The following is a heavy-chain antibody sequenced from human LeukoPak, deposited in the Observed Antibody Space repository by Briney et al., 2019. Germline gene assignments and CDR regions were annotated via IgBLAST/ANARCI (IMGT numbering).Heavy chain of an antibody. J-gene: IGHJ4*02. D-gene: IGHD3-22*01. V-gene: IGHV3-23*01. CDR1: AFTFSSHA. CDR3: AYYDSSGYYYGRLRY. Sequence: GGSLRLSCAASAFTFSSHAMSWVRQTPGKGPEWVSAISAGGDNIHYADSVKGRFTISGDNSKNTLYLHMNSLRAEDTAVYFCAYYDSSGYYYGRLRYWGQGTPVTVSS. CDR2: ISAGGDNI.